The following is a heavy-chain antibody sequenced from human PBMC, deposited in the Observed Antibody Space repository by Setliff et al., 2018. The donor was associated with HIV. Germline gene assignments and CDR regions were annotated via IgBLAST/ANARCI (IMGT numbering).Heavy chain of an antibody. V-gene: IGHV1-8*03. CDR3: ARSRYQLLYDMDV. CDR1: GYTFTKYD. J-gene: IGHJ6*03. D-gene: IGHD2-2*02. Sequence: ASVKVSCKASGYTFTKYDINWVRQATGQGLEWMGWMNPNSGNAEYAQRFQGRVTLTGNTSISTAYMELSSLTSEDTAVYFCARSRYQLLYDMDVWGKGTTVTVSS. CDR2: MNPNSGNA.